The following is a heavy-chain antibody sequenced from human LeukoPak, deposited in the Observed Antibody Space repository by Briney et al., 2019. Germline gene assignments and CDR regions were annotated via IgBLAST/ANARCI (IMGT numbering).Heavy chain of an antibody. J-gene: IGHJ4*02. D-gene: IGHD6-13*01. CDR1: GFTFSTYG. CDR3: ARDQGAAAGDYFDY. V-gene: IGHV3-30*02. Sequence: GGSLRLSCAASGFTFSTYGMHWVRQAPGKGLEWVAFIRSDGTNKYYSDSVKGRFTISRDNSKNALFLQMNSLRAEDTAVYYCARDQGAAAGDYFDYRGQGTLVT. CDR2: IRSDGTNK.